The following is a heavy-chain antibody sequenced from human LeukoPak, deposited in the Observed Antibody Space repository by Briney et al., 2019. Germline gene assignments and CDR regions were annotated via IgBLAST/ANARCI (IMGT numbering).Heavy chain of an antibody. CDR1: GGSISSGGYY. CDR2: IYYSGST. Sequence: SETLSLTCTVSGGSISSGGYYWSWIRQHPGKGLEWIGYIYYSGSTYYNPSLKSRVTISVDTSKNQFSLKLSSVTAANTAVSYCARAGPGYWSSTSWLQRGGKDGWGQGTTVTVSS. CDR3: ARAGPGYWSSTSWLQRGGKDG. V-gene: IGHV4-31*03. D-gene: IGHD2-2*01. J-gene: IGHJ6*02.